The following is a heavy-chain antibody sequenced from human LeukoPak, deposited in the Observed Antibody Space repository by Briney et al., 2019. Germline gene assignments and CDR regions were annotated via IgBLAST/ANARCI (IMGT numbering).Heavy chain of an antibody. CDR3: ARGLYGSGSHYRF. CDR2: IKQDGSEK. CDR1: GFTFSSYW. V-gene: IGHV3-7*01. J-gene: IGHJ4*02. D-gene: IGHD3-10*01. Sequence: GGSLRLSCAASGFTFSSYWMSWVRQAPGKGLEWVANIKQDGSEKYYVDSVKGRFTISRDNAKNSLYLQMNSLRAEDTAVYYCARGLYGSGSHYRFWGQGTLVTVSS.